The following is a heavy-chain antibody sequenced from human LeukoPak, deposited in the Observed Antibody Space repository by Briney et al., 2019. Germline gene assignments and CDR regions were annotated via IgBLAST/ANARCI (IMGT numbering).Heavy chain of an antibody. CDR1: GFTFSSYG. Sequence: GGSLRLSCAASGFTFSSYGMHWVGQAPGKGLEWVAFIRFDGGNKYYADSVKGRFTISRDNSKNPLYLQMDSLRAEDTAVYYCARVADYWGQGTLVTLS. CDR2: IRFDGGNK. J-gene: IGHJ4*02. V-gene: IGHV3-30*02. CDR3: ARVADY.